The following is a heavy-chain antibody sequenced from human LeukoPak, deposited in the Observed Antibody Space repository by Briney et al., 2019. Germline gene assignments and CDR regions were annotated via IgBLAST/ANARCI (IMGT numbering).Heavy chain of an antibody. CDR3: ARVGGDYYDSSGYYPPIDP. D-gene: IGHD3-22*01. Sequence: PSQTLSLTCTVSGGSISSGDYYWSWIRQPPGTGLEWIGYIYYSGSTYYNPSLKSRVTISVDTSKNQFSLKLSSVTAADTAVYYCARVGGDYYDSSGYYPPIDPWGQGTLVTVSS. CDR1: GGSISSGDYY. J-gene: IGHJ5*02. CDR2: IYYSGST. V-gene: IGHV4-30-4*08.